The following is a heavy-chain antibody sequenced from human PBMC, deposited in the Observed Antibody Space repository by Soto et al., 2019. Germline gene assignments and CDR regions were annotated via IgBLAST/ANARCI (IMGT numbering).Heavy chain of an antibody. CDR2: MNPNSGNT. Sequence: ASVKVSCKASGYTFTSYDINWVRQATGQGLEWMGWMNPNSGNTGYAQKFQGGVTMTRNTSISTAYMELSSLRSEDTAVYYCARGTGFLEWIPYYYGMDVWGQGTTVTVSS. CDR3: ARGTGFLEWIPYYYGMDV. J-gene: IGHJ6*02. D-gene: IGHD3-3*01. V-gene: IGHV1-8*01. CDR1: GYTFTSYD.